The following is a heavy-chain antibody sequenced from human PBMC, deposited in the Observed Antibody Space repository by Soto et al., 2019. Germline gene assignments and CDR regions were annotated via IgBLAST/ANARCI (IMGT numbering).Heavy chain of an antibody. V-gene: IGHV3-30*03. D-gene: IGHD3-10*01. CDR1: DFDFSSYG. CDR2: SSYDGRET. Sequence: GGSLRLSCAASDFDFSSYGIHWVRQAPGKGLEWVAASSYDGRETFYADSAKGRFTVSKEMSKNTAFLQMNALRHEDTAVYFCARDSGWPILNFDNWGQGTPGTVSS. CDR3: ARDSGWPILNFDN. J-gene: IGHJ4*02.